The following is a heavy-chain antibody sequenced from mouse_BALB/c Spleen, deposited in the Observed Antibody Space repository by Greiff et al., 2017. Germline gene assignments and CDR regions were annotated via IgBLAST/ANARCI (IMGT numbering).Heavy chain of an antibody. Sequence: QVHVKQSGAELVRPGVSVKISCKGSGYTFTDYAMHWVKQSHAKSLEWIGVISTYYGDASYNQKFKGKATMTVDKSSSTAYMELARLTSEDSAIYYCARGYYGSSYDRDWYFDVWGAGTTVTVSS. D-gene: IGHD1-1*01. V-gene: IGHV1S137*01. CDR1: GYTFTDYA. CDR3: ARGYYGSSYDRDWYFDV. CDR2: ISTYYGDA. J-gene: IGHJ1*01.